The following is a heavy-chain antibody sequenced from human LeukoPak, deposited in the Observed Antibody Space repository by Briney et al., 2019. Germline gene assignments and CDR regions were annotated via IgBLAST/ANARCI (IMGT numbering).Heavy chain of an antibody. D-gene: IGHD1-26*01. V-gene: IGHV3-21*01. CDR1: GFTFSSYS. Sequence: GGSLRLSCAASGFTFSSYSMNWVRQAPGKGLEWVSSISSSSSYIYYADSVKGRFTISRDNAKNSLYLQMNSLGPEDTAVYYCARDPYSGNYGNYYYYYMDVWGKGTTVTVSS. J-gene: IGHJ6*03. CDR2: ISSSSSYI. CDR3: ARDPYSGNYGNYYYYYMDV.